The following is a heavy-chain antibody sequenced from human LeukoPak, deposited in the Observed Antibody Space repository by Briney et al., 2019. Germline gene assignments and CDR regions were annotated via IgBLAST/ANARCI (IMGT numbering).Heavy chain of an antibody. J-gene: IGHJ4*02. CDR3: ARYYYGSGSLDY. CDR2: IYHSGST. V-gene: IGHV4-30-2*01. D-gene: IGHD3-10*01. CDR1: GGSISSGGYS. Sequence: SETLSLTCAVSGGSISSGGYSWSWIRQPPGKGLEWIGYIYHSGSTYYNPSLKSRVTISVDRSKNQFSLKLSSVTAADTAVYYCARYYYGSGSLDYWGQGTLVTVSS.